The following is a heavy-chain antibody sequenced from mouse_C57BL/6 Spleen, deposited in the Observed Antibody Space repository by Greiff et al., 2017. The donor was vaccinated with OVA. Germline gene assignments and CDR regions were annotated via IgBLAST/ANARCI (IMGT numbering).Heavy chain of an antibody. J-gene: IGHJ4*01. Sequence: QVHVKQPGAELVKPGASVKLSCKASGYTFTSYWMHWVKQRLGQGLEWIGMFHPNSGSINYNEKFKSKATLTVDKSSSTAYMQLSSLTSEDSAVYYCARYRSSNYVDYAMDYWGQGTSVTVSS. CDR1: GYTFTSYW. D-gene: IGHD2-5*01. CDR2: FHPNSGSI. V-gene: IGHV1-64*01. CDR3: ARYRSSNYVDYAMDY.